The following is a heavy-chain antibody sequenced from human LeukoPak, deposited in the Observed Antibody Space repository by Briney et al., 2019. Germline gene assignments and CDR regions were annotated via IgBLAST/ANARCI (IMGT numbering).Heavy chain of an antibody. CDR3: AKRGDYDILTGYYDSDY. Sequence: SVKVSCKASGGTFSSYAISWVRQAPGQGLEWMGGIIPIFGTANYAQKFQGRVTITADKSTSTAYMELSSLRSEDTAVYYCAKRGDYDILTGYYDSDYWGQGTLVTVSS. CDR2: IIPIFGTA. J-gene: IGHJ4*02. V-gene: IGHV1-69*06. D-gene: IGHD3-9*01. CDR1: GGTFSSYA.